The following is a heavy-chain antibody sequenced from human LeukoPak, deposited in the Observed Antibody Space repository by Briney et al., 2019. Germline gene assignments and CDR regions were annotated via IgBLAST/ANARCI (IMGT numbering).Heavy chain of an antibody. CDR2: IAGGGSST. V-gene: IGHV3-23*01. J-gene: IGHJ3*02. D-gene: IGHD2-2*01. CDR1: GFTVSFYA. CDR3: VKDPDPRYCSSTSCSPI. Sequence: PGGSLRLSCAASGFTVSFYAMSWVRQAPGKGLEWVSVIAGGGSSTYYADSVKGRFTISRDNSKNTLYLQMNSLRVEDTAVYYCVKDPDPRYCSSTSCSPIWGQGTMVTVSS.